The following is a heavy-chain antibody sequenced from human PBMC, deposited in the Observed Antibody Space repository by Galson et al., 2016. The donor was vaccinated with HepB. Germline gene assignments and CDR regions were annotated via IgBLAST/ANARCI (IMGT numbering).Heavy chain of an antibody. CDR1: GFTFSRHW. V-gene: IGHV3-74*01. D-gene: IGHD3-10*01. CDR2: INSDGSNT. J-gene: IGHJ3*02. CDR3: AREVVRGTDAFDI. Sequence: SLRLSCAASGFTFSRHWVHWVRQAPGKGLVWVSRINSDGSNTNCADSVKGRFTISGDNAKNTLYLQMNSLRAEDTAVYYCAREVVRGTDAFDIWGQGTMVTVSS.